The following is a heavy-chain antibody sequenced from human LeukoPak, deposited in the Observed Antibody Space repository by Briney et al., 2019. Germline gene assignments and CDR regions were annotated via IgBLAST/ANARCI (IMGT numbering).Heavy chain of an antibody. CDR1: GFTFSSYE. Sequence: PGGSLRLSCAASGFTFSSYEMSWVRQAPGKGLEWVSYISSSGSTIYYADTVKVRFTISRDNAKNSLYLQMNSLRAEDTAVYYCARSFLKYYYDSSGLFDYWGQGTLVTVSS. CDR3: ARSFLKYYYDSSGLFDY. V-gene: IGHV3-48*03. J-gene: IGHJ4*02. CDR2: ISSSGSTI. D-gene: IGHD3-22*01.